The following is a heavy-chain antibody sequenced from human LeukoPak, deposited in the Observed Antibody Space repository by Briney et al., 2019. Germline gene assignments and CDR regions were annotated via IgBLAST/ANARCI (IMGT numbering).Heavy chain of an antibody. CDR2: IWYDGSNK. CDR1: GFTFSSYG. CDR3: ARVLRDSYYYMDV. J-gene: IGHJ6*03. V-gene: IGHV3-33*01. Sequence: GGSLRLSCAASGFTFSSYGMHWVRQAPGKGLEWVAVIWYDGSNKYYADSVKGRFTISRDNSKNTLYLQMNSLRAEDTAVYYCARVLRDSYYYMDVWGKGTTVTVSS.